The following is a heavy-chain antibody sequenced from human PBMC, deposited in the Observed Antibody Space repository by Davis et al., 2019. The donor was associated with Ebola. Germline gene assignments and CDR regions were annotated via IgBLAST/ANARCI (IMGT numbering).Heavy chain of an antibody. V-gene: IGHV3-30-3*01. Sequence: GGSLRLSCAASRFTFSSFAMHWVRQAPGKGLEWVAVISYDGSNKYYADSVKGRFTISRDNSKNTLYLQMNSLRAADTAVYFCGTSSDSSGWYGAGAGVEFWGQGTLVTVSS. D-gene: IGHD6-19*01. CDR3: GTSSDSSGWYGAGAGVEF. CDR2: ISYDGSNK. J-gene: IGHJ4*02. CDR1: RFTFSSFA.